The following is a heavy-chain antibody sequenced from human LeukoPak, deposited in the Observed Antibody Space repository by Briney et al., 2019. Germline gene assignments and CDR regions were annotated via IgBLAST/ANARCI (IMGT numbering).Heavy chain of an antibody. CDR2: ITHNGGRT. V-gene: IGHV3-23*01. J-gene: IGHJ4*02. CDR1: GFTFSNYA. Sequence: GGSLRLSCAASGFTFSNYALSWVRQAPGRGLDWVSLITHNGGRTYYADSVKGRFTVSRDNSRNTLYLQINSLRAEDTAVYCCAKNDDGGWLEDYWGQGTLVTVSS. CDR3: AKNDDGGWLEDY. D-gene: IGHD6-19*01.